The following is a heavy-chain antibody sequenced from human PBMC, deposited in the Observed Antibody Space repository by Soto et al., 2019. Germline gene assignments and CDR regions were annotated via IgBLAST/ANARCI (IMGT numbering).Heavy chain of an antibody. J-gene: IGHJ3*02. Sequence: PVGSLRLSCAASGFTFSGSAMHWVRQAPGKGLEWVSYISSSSSTIYYADSVKGRFTISRDNAKNSLYLQMNSLRDEDTAVYYCARPSGSYSHVPGGEDAFDIWGQGTMVTVSS. V-gene: IGHV3-48*02. CDR3: ARPSGSYSHVPGGEDAFDI. CDR2: ISSSSSTI. D-gene: IGHD1-26*01. CDR1: GFTFSGSA.